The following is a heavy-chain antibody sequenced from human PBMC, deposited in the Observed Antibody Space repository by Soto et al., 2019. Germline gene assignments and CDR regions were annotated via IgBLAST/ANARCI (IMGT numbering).Heavy chain of an antibody. CDR2: INAGNGNT. D-gene: IGHD3-10*01. CDR3: ASDVLLWFGELSS. V-gene: IGHV1-3*01. J-gene: IGHJ5*02. Sequence: ASLKVSCKASGYTFTSYAMHWVRQAPGQRLEWMGWINAGNGNTKYSQKFQGRVTITRDTSASTAYMELSSLRSEDTAVYYCASDVLLWFGELSSWGQGTLVTVSS. CDR1: GYTFTSYA.